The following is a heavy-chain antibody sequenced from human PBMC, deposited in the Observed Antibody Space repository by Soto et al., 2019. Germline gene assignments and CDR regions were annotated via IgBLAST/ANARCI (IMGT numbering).Heavy chain of an antibody. CDR3: ARDRSYGGNSVMGY. D-gene: IGHD4-17*01. Sequence: ASVKVSCKASGGTFSTYAISWVRQAPGQGLEWMGGIIPIFGTANYAQKFQGRVTITADKSTSTAYMELSSLGSGDTAVYYCARDRSYGGNSVMGYWGQGTLVTVSS. V-gene: IGHV1-69*06. CDR2: IIPIFGTA. CDR1: GGTFSTYA. J-gene: IGHJ4*02.